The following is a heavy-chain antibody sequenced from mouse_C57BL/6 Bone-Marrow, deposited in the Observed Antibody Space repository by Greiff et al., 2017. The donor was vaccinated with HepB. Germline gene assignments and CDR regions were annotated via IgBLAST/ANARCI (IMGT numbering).Heavy chain of an antibody. D-gene: IGHD2-1*01. CDR3: ARNYYDSYAMDY. J-gene: IGHJ4*01. V-gene: IGHV1-69*01. CDR1: GYTFTSYW. CDR2: IDPSDSYT. Sequence: QVQLQQPGAELVMPGASVKLSCKASGYTFTSYWMHWVKQRPGQGLEWIGEIDPSDSYTNYNQKFKGKSTLTVDKSSSTAYMQLSSLTSEDSAVYYCARNYYDSYAMDYWGQGTSVTVSS.